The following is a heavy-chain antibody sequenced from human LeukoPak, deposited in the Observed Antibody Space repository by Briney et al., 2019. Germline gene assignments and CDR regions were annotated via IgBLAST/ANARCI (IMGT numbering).Heavy chain of an antibody. CDR2: MNPNSGNT. V-gene: IGHV1-8*01. J-gene: IGHJ4*02. CDR1: GYTFTSYD. D-gene: IGHD4-23*01. CDR3: ARGLSDGGNSSADY. Sequence: ASVKVSCKASGYTFTSYDINWVRQATGQRLEWMGWMNPNSGNTGYAQKFQGRVTMTRNTSISTAYMELSSLRSEDTAVYYCARGLSDGGNSSADYWGQGTLVTVSS.